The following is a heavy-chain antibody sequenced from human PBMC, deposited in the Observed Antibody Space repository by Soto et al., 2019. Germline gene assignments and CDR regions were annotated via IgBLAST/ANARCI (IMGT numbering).Heavy chain of an antibody. Sequence: QVQLVESGGGVVQPGRSLRLSCAASGFTFSSYGMHWVRQAPGKGLEWVAVIWYDGSNKYYADSVKGRFTISRDNSKNTLYLQMNSLRAEDTAVYYCARDGNPYYYYRSGYYPWYFDYWGQGTLVTVSS. CDR2: IWYDGSNK. D-gene: IGHD3-22*01. V-gene: IGHV3-33*01. CDR3: ARDGNPYYYYRSGYYPWYFDY. CDR1: GFTFSSYG. J-gene: IGHJ4*02.